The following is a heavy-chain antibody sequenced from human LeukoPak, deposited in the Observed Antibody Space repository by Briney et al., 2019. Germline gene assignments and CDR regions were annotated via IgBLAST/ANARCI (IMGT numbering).Heavy chain of an antibody. J-gene: IGHJ5*02. CDR1: GYTFTSYG. D-gene: IGHD2-2*01. Sequence: GASVKVSCKASGYTFTSYGISWVRQAPGQGLEWMGWISAYNGNTNYAQKLQGRVTMTTDTSTSTAYMELRSLRSDDTAVYYCARARGIVVPAAMIRGWFDPWGQGTLVTVSS. CDR2: ISAYNGNT. V-gene: IGHV1-18*01. CDR3: ARARGIVVPAAMIRGWFDP.